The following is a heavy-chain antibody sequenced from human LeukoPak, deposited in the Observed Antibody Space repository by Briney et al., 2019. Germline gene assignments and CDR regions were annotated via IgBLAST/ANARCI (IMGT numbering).Heavy chain of an antibody. CDR2: ISSSSSYI. D-gene: IGHD6-6*01. CDR1: GFTFSSYS. J-gene: IGHJ4*02. Sequence: PGGSLRLSCAASGFTFSSYSMNWVRQAPGKGLEWVSSISSSSSYIYYADSVKGRFTISRDNAKNSLYLQMNILRAEDTAVYYCARDDEYSSSELAFDYWGQGTLVTVSS. V-gene: IGHV3-21*01. CDR3: ARDDEYSSSELAFDY.